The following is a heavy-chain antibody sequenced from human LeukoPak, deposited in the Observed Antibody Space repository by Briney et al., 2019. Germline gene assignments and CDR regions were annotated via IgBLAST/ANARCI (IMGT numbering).Heavy chain of an antibody. J-gene: IGHJ4*02. Sequence: PGGSLRLSCAASGFTVSTYYMTWVRQAPGKGLECVSVIYSGGSTYYADSVKGRFTVSRDKNTLYLQMNSLRAEDTAMYYCARGLGYCTSTTCLLPFDYWGQGTLATVSS. V-gene: IGHV3-53*01. D-gene: IGHD2-2*01. CDR2: IYSGGST. CDR1: GFTVSTYY. CDR3: ARGLGYCTSTTCLLPFDY.